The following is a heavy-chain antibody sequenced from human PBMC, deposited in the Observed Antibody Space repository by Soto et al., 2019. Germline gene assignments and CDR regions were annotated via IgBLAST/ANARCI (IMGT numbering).Heavy chain of an antibody. J-gene: IGHJ4*02. V-gene: IGHV3-9*01. D-gene: IGHD4-17*01. CDR2: ISWNSGNI. CDR3: ARGDYIPYSDYASGFDY. CDR1: GFTFDDYA. Sequence: GGSLRLSCVASGFTFDDYAIHWVRQAPGKGLEWVSGISWNSGNIGYADSMKGRFTISRDNAKNSLYLQMNSLRPEDTALYYCARGDYIPYSDYASGFDYWGQGTLVTVSS.